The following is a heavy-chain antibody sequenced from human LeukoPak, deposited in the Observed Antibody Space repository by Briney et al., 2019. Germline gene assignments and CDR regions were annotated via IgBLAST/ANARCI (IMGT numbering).Heavy chain of an antibody. CDR2: INHSGST. CDR1: GGSFSGHY. V-gene: IGHV4-34*01. J-gene: IGHJ4*02. CDR3: ARPRYGSGSLDS. Sequence: SETLSLTCAVYGGSFSGHYWTWIRQPPGKGLKWIGEINHSGSTTYNPSLNNRVTISVDTSKNQFSLKLTSVTAADTAVYYCARPRYGSGSLDSWGQGTLVTVSS. D-gene: IGHD3-10*01.